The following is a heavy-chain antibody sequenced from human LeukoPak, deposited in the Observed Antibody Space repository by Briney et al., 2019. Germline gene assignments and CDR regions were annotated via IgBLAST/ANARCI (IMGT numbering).Heavy chain of an antibody. V-gene: IGHV3-23*01. CDR2: ISGGGDNT. Sequence: PGESLRLSCAASGLTFRIYAMSWVRQAPGKGLECVSGISGGGDNTHYADSVKGRFTISRDNSRNTLYLQMNSLRVEDTAVYYCAKDRGFLLDTGQLEYWGQGTLVTVSS. D-gene: IGHD3-10*01. J-gene: IGHJ4*02. CDR3: AKDRGFLLDTGQLEY. CDR1: GLTFRIYA.